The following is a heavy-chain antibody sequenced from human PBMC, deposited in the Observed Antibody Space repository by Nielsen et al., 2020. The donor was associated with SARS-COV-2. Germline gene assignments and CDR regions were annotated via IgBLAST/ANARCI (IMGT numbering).Heavy chain of an antibody. CDR3: VRAVRGYYGMDV. J-gene: IGHJ6*02. CDR1: GFTFSSYG. CDR2: ISYDGSNK. D-gene: IGHD3-10*01. V-gene: IGHV3-30*19. Sequence: GESLKISCAASGFTFSSYGMHWVRQAPGKGLEWVAVISYDGSNKYYADSVKGRFTISRDNSKNTLYLQMNSLRAEDTAVYYCVRAVRGYYGMDVWGQGTTVTVSS.